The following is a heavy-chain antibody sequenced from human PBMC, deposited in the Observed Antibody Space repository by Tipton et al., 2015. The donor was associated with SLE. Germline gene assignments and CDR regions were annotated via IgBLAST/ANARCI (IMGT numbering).Heavy chain of an antibody. V-gene: IGHV4-39*07. CDR2: IDYSGST. CDR1: GGSISSSSYY. J-gene: IGHJ6*03. CDR3: ASLSISSAGWSYYYYYYMDV. D-gene: IGHD6-13*01. Sequence: TLSLTCTVSGGSISSSSYYWGWIRQPPGKGLEWIGSIDYSGSTYYNPSLKSRVTISVDTSKNQFSLKLSSVTAADTAVFYCASLSISSAGWSYYYYYYMDVWGKGTTVTVSS.